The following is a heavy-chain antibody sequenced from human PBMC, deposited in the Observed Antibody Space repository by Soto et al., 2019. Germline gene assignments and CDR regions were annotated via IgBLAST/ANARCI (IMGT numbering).Heavy chain of an antibody. D-gene: IGHD3-10*01. V-gene: IGHV3-30*18. CDR2: ISYDGSNK. CDR1: GFTFSSYG. Sequence: GGSLRLSCAASGFTFSSYGMHWVRQAPGKGLEWVAVISYDGSNKYYADSVKGRFTISRDNSKNTLYLQMNSLRAEDTAVYYCAKDRGTMVRGVINYYGMDVWGQGTTVTVAS. CDR3: AKDRGTMVRGVINYYGMDV. J-gene: IGHJ6*02.